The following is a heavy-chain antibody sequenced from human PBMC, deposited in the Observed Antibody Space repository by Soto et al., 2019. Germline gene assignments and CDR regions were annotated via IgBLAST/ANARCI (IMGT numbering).Heavy chain of an antibody. CDR2: ISAHNGNT. J-gene: IGHJ4*02. CDR3: ARVLNGDYRLGY. D-gene: IGHD4-17*01. V-gene: IGHV1-18*01. Sequence: ASVKVSCKASGYTFISYGISWVRQAPGQGLEWMGWISAHNGNTNYAQNLQGRVTMTTDTSTSTAHMELRSLRSDDTAVYYCARVLNGDYRLGYWGQGALVTFSS. CDR1: GYTFISYG.